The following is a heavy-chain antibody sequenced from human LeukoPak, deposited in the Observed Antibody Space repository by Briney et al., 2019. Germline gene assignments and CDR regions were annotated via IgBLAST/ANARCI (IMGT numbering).Heavy chain of an antibody. CDR1: GGSLSSGGYY. V-gene: IGHV4-30-2*01. Sequence: SETLSLTCTVSGGSLSSGGYYWSWIRQPPGKGLEWIGYIYHSGSTYYNPSLKSRVTISVDRSKNQFSLKLSSVTAADTAVYYCARGPQVIVVVPAASEFDYWGQGTLVTASS. D-gene: IGHD2-2*01. J-gene: IGHJ4*02. CDR3: ARGPQVIVVVPAASEFDY. CDR2: IYHSGST.